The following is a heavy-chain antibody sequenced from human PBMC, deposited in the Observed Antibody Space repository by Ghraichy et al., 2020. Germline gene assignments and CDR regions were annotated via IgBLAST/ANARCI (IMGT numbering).Heavy chain of an antibody. D-gene: IGHD6-6*01. Sequence: GGSLRLSCAASGFTFSDYYMTWIRQAPGKGLEWVSYIGSSDNTIYYTDSVKGRFTISRDSAKNSLYLQMNSLRAEDTALYYCARIMYSSSSFPIDYWGQGTLVTVSS. CDR1: GFTFSDYY. CDR2: IGSSDNTI. CDR3: ARIMYSSSSFPIDY. J-gene: IGHJ4*02. V-gene: IGHV3-11*01.